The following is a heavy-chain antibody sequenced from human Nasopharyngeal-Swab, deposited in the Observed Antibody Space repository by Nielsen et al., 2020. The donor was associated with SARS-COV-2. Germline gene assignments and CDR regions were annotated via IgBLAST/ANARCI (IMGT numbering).Heavy chain of an antibody. Sequence: SDPLSLTCTVSGYSISSGYYCGWIRQPPGKGLEWIGSIYHSGSTYYNPFLKSRVTISVDTSNNQFSLKLSSVTVADTAVYYCARGGYSSGWVVYWGQGTLVTVSS. J-gene: IGHJ4*02. CDR1: GYSISSGYY. D-gene: IGHD6-19*01. V-gene: IGHV4-38-2*02. CDR3: ARGGYSSGWVVY. CDR2: IYHSGST.